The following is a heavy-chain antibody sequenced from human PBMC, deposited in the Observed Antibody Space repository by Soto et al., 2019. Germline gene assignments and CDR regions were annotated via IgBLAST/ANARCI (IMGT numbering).Heavy chain of an antibody. CDR1: GYTFTSYA. Sequence: QVQLVQSGAEEKKPGASVKVSCQASGYTFTSYAMHRVRQAPGQRLAWMGWINAGNGNTKYSQKFRARVTITRDTPASTANMELSSLGSEETAVYYCARAPSGWYFDLWGRGTLVTVSS. CDR2: INAGNGNT. J-gene: IGHJ2*01. V-gene: IGHV1-3*05. CDR3: ARAPSGWYFDL.